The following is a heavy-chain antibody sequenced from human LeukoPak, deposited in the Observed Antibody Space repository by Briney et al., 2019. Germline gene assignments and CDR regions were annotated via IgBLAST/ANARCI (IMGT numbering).Heavy chain of an antibody. CDR1: GFTFSSYT. D-gene: IGHD6-13*01. V-gene: IGHV3-21*01. CDR3: AREFGAAGDY. J-gene: IGHJ4*02. Sequence: PGGSLRLSCEASGFTFSSYTMNWVRQAPGEGLEWVSSITSSSSSIYYADSVKGRITISRDNARNSLYLQMNSLRAEDTAVYYCAREFGAAGDYWGQGTLVTVSS. CDR2: ITSSSSSI.